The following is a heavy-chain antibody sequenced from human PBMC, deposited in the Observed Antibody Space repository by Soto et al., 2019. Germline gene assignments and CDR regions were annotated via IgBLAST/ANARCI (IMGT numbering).Heavy chain of an antibody. CDR3: ERRSVSHSNAFDF. Sequence: QVQLVQSGAEVKKPGSSVKVSCKASGGTFRNLAINWVRQAPGQGLEWMGGFIPIIGGGINAQKFQGRVTITSDESTSTAYMELSSLKSEDTAMDVCERRSVSHSNAFDFWGQGTMVTVSS. V-gene: IGHV1-69*01. CDR1: GGTFRNLA. CDR2: FIPIIGGG. D-gene: IGHD2-15*01. J-gene: IGHJ3*01.